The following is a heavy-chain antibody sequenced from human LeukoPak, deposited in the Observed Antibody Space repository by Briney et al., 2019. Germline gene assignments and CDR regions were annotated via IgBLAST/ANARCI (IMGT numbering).Heavy chain of an antibody. J-gene: IGHJ6*02. Sequence: PSQTLSLTCAVSGGSISSGGYSWSWIRQPPGKGLEWTGYIYHSGSTYYNPSLKSRVTISVDRSKNQFSLKLSSVTAADTAVYYCATFHCSSTSCYPNYGMDVWGQGTTVTVSS. CDR1: GGSISSGGYS. CDR3: ATFHCSSTSCYPNYGMDV. CDR2: IYHSGST. V-gene: IGHV4-30-2*01. D-gene: IGHD2-2*01.